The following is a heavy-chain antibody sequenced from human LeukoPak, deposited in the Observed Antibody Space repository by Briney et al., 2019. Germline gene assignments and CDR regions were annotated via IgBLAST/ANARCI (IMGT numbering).Heavy chain of an antibody. Sequence: SVKVSCKASVGTFSSYAISWVRQAPGQGLEWMGGIIPIFGTPNYAQKFQGRVTITADESTSTAYMELSSLRSEDTAVYYCARLRLDLPPDIVVVPAAMDDYWGQGTLVTVSS. CDR3: ARLRLDLPPDIVVVPAAMDDY. J-gene: IGHJ4*02. CDR1: VGTFSSYA. CDR2: IIPIFGTP. V-gene: IGHV1-69*01. D-gene: IGHD2-2*01.